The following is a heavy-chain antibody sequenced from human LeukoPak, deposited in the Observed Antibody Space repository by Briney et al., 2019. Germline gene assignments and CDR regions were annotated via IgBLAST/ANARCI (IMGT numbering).Heavy chain of an antibody. Sequence: RTGGSLRLSCVASGFTFDYYCMSWVRQVPGKGLEWVSGIVRKGGGTGYADSVKGRFTISRDNAENSLYLQMNSLRDDNTALYYCVRGFRGGPFDYWGQGTLVTVSS. CDR1: GFTFDYYC. CDR2: IVRKGGGT. V-gene: IGHV3-20*04. J-gene: IGHJ4*02. CDR3: VRGFRGGPFDY. D-gene: IGHD3-10*01.